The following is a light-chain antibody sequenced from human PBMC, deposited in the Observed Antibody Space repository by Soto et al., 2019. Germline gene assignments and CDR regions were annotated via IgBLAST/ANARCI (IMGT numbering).Light chain of an antibody. CDR2: GAS. V-gene: IGKV3-15*01. Sequence: EIVMTQSPTTLSVSPGERATLSCRASQSVYNTLAWYQQKPGQAPRLLIYGASTRATGIPARFSGSGSGTEFTLTISSLQSEDFATYYCQQYSKWPLTFGKGTKVEIK. CDR1: QSVYNT. J-gene: IGKJ4*01. CDR3: QQYSKWPLT.